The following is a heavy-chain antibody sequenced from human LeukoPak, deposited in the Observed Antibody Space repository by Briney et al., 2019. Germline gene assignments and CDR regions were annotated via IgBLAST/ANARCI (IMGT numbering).Heavy chain of an antibody. CDR2: ISGSGGST. Sequence: GGSLRLSCAASGFTFSSYGMSWVRQAPGKGLEWVSAISGSGGSTYYADSVKGRFTISRDNSKNTLYLQMNSLRAEDTAVYYCAKGVGHYDSSDYQDYWGQGTLVTVSS. D-gene: IGHD3-22*01. J-gene: IGHJ4*02. V-gene: IGHV3-23*01. CDR1: GFTFSSYG. CDR3: AKGVGHYDSSDYQDY.